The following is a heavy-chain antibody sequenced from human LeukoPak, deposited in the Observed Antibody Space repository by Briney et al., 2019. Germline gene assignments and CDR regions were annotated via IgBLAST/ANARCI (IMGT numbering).Heavy chain of an antibody. D-gene: IGHD2-2*01. CDR2: IYYSGST. Sequence: SETLSLTCTVSGGSISSYYWSWIRQPPGKGLEWIGYIYYSGSTNYNPSLKSRVTISVDTSKNQFSLKLSSVTAADTAVYYCARWGRDCSSTSCRYYFDYWGQGTLVTVSS. CDR1: GGSISSYY. V-gene: IGHV4-59*08. CDR3: ARWGRDCSSTSCRYYFDY. J-gene: IGHJ4*02.